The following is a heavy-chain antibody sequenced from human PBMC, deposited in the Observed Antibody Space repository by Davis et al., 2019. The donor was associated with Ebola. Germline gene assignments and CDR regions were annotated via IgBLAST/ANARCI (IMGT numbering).Heavy chain of an antibody. V-gene: IGHV3-21*01. CDR3: ARLALSDYDILTGYSPFDY. D-gene: IGHD3-9*01. J-gene: IGHJ4*02. Sequence: GESLKISCAASGFSFSSCSMNWVRQAPGKGLEWVSSISSSSSYIYYADSVKGRFTISRDNAKNSLYLQMNSLRAEDTAVYYCARLALSDYDILTGYSPFDYWGQGTLVTVSS. CDR1: GFSFSSCS. CDR2: ISSSSSYI.